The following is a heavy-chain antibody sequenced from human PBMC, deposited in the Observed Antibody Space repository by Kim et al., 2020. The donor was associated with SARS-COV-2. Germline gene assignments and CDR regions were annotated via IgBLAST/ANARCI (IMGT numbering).Heavy chain of an antibody. J-gene: IGHJ4*01. CDR1: GGSFSGYY. V-gene: IGHV4-34*01. Sequence: SETLSLTCAVYGGSFSGYYWSWIRQPPGKGLEWIGEINHSGSTNYNPSLKSRVTISVDTSKNQFSLKLSSVTAADTAVYYCARLLLPGDGRGDHFDYWG. CDR2: INHSGST. D-gene: IGHD2-15*01. CDR3: ARLLLPGDGRGDHFDY.